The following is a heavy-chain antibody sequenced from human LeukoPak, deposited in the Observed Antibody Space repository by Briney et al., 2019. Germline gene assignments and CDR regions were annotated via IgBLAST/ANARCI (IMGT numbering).Heavy chain of an antibody. J-gene: IGHJ4*02. V-gene: IGHV4-31*03. D-gene: IGHD5-18*01. CDR3: ARGSSSQLWLTRGCYFDY. CDR2: IYYSGST. Sequence: SDTLSLTCTVSDGSISSGGYYWSWIRQHPGKGQEWIGYIYYSGSTYYNPSLKSRVTISVDTSKNQFSLKLSSVTAADTAVYYCARGSSSQLWLTRGCYFDYWGQGTLVTVSS. CDR1: DGSISSGGYY.